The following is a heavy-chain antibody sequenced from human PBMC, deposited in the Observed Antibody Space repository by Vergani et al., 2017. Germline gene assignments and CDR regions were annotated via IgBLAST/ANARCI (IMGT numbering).Heavy chain of an antibody. Sequence: QVQVVQSGAEVKKPRASVKVSCKVSGDTLTELSMPWVRQAPGKGLEWMGGFDPEDGETTYAQKFQGRVTMTEDTSTDTAYMKLSSLRSEDTAVYYCATDYPQRGGIAAAGSLDYWGQGTLVTVSS. V-gene: IGHV1-24*01. J-gene: IGHJ4*02. D-gene: IGHD6-13*01. CDR2: FDPEDGET. CDR1: GDTLTELS. CDR3: ATDYPQRGGIAAAGSLDY.